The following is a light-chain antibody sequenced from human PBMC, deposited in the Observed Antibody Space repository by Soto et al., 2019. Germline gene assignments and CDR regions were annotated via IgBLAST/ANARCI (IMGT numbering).Light chain of an antibody. J-gene: IGLJ1*01. V-gene: IGLV2-8*01. CDR1: SSDVGGYNY. CDR3: SSYAGSNNWN. Sequence: QSALTQPPSASGSPGQSVTISCTGTSSDVGGYNYVSWYQQHPGKAPKLMIYEVSKWSSGVPDRFSGSKSGNTASLIVSGLQAEDEADYYCSSYAGSNNWNFGTGTKLTVL. CDR2: EVS.